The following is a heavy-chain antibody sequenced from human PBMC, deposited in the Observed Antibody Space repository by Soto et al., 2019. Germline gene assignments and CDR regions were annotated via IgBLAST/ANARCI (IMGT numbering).Heavy chain of an antibody. CDR1: GFTFSSYA. CDR3: AKYGRSQYWCFDL. J-gene: IGHJ2*01. V-gene: IGHV3-23*01. D-gene: IGHD1-26*01. CDR2: ISGSGGST. Sequence: LRLSCAASGFTFSSYAMSWVRQAPGKGLEWVSAISGSGGSTYYADSVKGRFTISRDNSKNTLYLQMNSLRAEDTAVYYCAKYGRSQYWCFDLWGRGTLVTVSS.